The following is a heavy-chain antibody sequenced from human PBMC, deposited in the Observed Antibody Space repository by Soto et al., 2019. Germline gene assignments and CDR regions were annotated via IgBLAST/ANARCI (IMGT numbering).Heavy chain of an antibody. J-gene: IGHJ6*02. CDR2: INAGNGNT. CDR1: GYTFTSYA. Sequence: QVQLVQSGAEMKKPGASVRVSCKASGYTFTSYAIHWVRQAPGQTLEWMGWINAGNGNTKYSEKFQGRVTITWDTSASTAYMEVSRLISEDTAVYYCAKDFDYYYYAMDVWGQGTTVTVSS. V-gene: IGHV1-3*01. CDR3: AKDFDYYYYAMDV. D-gene: IGHD3-3*01.